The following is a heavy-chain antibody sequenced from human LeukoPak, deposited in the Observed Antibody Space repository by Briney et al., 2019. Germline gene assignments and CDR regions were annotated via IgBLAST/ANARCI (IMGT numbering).Heavy chain of an antibody. CDR3: ARKLGYCSGGSCYLCDY. CDR1: GYTFTSYG. V-gene: IGHV1-18*01. CDR2: TSAYNGHT. Sequence: ASVKVSCKASGYTFTSYGISWVRQAPGQGPEWMGRTSAYNGHTNYAQKFQGRVTMTTDTSTSTAYMELRSLRSDDTAVYYCARKLGYCSGGSCYLCDYWGQGTLVTVSS. D-gene: IGHD2-15*01. J-gene: IGHJ4*02.